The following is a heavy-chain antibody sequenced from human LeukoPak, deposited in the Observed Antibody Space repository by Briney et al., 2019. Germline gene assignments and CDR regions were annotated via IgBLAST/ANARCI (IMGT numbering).Heavy chain of an antibody. J-gene: IGHJ4*02. CDR3: AKLQDTAMVLFDY. CDR2: IWYDGSNK. D-gene: IGHD5-18*01. Sequence: PGGSLRLSCAASGFTFNNYGIHWVRQAPGKGLEWVAVIWYDGSNKYYADSVKGRFTISRDNSKNTLYLQMNSLRAEDTAVYYCAKLQDTAMVLFDYWGQGTLVTVSS. CDR1: GFTFNNYG. V-gene: IGHV3-33*06.